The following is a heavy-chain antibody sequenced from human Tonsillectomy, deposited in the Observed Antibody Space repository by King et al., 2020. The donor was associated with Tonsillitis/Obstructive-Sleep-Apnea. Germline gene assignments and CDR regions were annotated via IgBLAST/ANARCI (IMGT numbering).Heavy chain of an antibody. J-gene: IGHJ3*02. CDR2: IYWDDDK. V-gene: IGHV2-5*02. Sequence: TLKESGPTLVKPTQTLTLTCTFSGFSLSTSGVGVGWIRQPPGKALEWLALIYWDDDKRYSPFLKSRLTITKDTSKNQVVLTTTNMDPVDTATYYCAHGDYDFWRGSYRPFDIWGQGTMVTVSS. D-gene: IGHD3-3*01. CDR1: GFSLSTSGVG. CDR3: AHGDYDFWRGSYRPFDI.